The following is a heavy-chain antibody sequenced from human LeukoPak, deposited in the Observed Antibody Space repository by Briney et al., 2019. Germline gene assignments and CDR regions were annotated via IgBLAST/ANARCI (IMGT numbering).Heavy chain of an antibody. Sequence: GGSLRLSCAASGFTFSSYWMLWVRQAPGKGLVWVSRINTDGSSTSYADSVKGRFTISRDNAKNTLYLQMNSLRAEDTAVYYCARSSPDASYYYMDVWGKGTTVTVSS. CDR2: INTDGSST. CDR3: ARSSPDASYYYMDV. V-gene: IGHV3-74*01. CDR1: GFTFSSYW. D-gene: IGHD2-2*01. J-gene: IGHJ6*03.